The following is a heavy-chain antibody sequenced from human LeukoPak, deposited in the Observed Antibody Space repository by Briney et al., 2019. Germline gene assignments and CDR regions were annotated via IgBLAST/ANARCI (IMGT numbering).Heavy chain of an antibody. Sequence: GGSLRLSCAASGFTFSSYAMHWVRQAPGKWLEWVAVISYDGSNKYYADSVKGRFTISRDNAKNSLYLQMNSLRAEDTALYYCAKAGGATRPDAFDIWGQGTMVTVSS. CDR3: AKAGGATRPDAFDI. D-gene: IGHD1-26*01. V-gene: IGHV3-30-3*01. J-gene: IGHJ3*02. CDR1: GFTFSSYA. CDR2: ISYDGSNK.